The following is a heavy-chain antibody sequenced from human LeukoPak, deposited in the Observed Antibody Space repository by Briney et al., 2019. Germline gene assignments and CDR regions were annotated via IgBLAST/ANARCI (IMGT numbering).Heavy chain of an antibody. CDR1: GFTFDDYA. CDR3: AKAHNYYYDSSGDPYYFDY. CDR2: ISWNSGSI. J-gene: IGHJ4*02. V-gene: IGHV3-9*01. Sequence: GGSLRLSCAASGFTFDDYAMHWVRQAPGKGLEWVSGISWNSGSIGYADSVKGRFTISRDNAKNSLYLQMNSLRAEDTALYYCAKAHNYYYDSSGDPYYFDYWGQGTLVTVSS. D-gene: IGHD3-22*01.